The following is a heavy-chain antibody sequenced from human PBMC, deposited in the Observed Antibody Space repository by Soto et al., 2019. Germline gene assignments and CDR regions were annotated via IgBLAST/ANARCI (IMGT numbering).Heavy chain of an antibody. CDR2: IWYDGSNK. Sequence: SGGSLRLSCAASGFTFSSYGMHWVRQAPGKGLEWVAVIWYDGSNKYYADSVKGRFTISRDNSKNTLYLQMNSLRAEDTAVYYCARGFLEWLYTVDYWGQGTLVTVSS. D-gene: IGHD3-3*01. CDR1: GFTFSSYG. V-gene: IGHV3-33*01. J-gene: IGHJ4*02. CDR3: ARGFLEWLYTVDY.